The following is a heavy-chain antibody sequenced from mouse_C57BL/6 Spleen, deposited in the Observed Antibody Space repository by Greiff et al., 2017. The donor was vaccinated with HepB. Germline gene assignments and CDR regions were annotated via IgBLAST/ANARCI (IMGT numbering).Heavy chain of an antibody. J-gene: IGHJ2*01. CDR3: AREGRTGAYFDY. Sequence: EVQLQQSGPGMVKPSQSLSLTCTVTGYSITSGYDWHWIRHFPGNKLEWMGYISYSGSTNYNPSLKSRISITHDTSKNHFFLKLNSVTTEDTATYYCAREGRTGAYFDYWGQGTTLTVSS. CDR2: ISYSGST. D-gene: IGHD4-1*01. CDR1: GYSITSGYD. V-gene: IGHV3-1*01.